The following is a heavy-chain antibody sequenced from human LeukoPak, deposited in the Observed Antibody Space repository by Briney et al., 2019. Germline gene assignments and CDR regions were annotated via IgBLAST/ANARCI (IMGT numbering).Heavy chain of an antibody. J-gene: IGHJ4*02. CDR2: ISYDGSNK. Sequence: PGGSLRLSCAASGFTFSRYAMHWVRQAPGKGLEWVAAISYDGSNKYYADSVKGRFTISRDNSKNTLYLQMNSLRAEDTAVYYCASSLAGSSWQTRYYFDYWGQGTLVTVSS. CDR1: GFTFSRYA. CDR3: ASSLAGSSWQTRYYFDY. V-gene: IGHV3-30-3*01. D-gene: IGHD6-13*01.